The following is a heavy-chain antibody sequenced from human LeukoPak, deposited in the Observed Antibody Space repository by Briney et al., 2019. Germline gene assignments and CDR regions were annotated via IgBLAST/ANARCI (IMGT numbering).Heavy chain of an antibody. CDR1: GGSFSGYY. Sequence: SETLSLTCAVYGGSFSGYYWSWIRQPPGKGLEWIGEINHSGSTNYNPSLKSRVTISVDTSKNQFSLKLSSVTGADTAVYYCARGGYFDYWGQGTLVTVSS. V-gene: IGHV4-34*01. J-gene: IGHJ4*02. CDR2: INHSGST. CDR3: ARGGYFDY.